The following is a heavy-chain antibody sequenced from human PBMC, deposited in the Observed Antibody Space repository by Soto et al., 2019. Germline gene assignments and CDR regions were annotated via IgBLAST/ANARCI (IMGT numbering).Heavy chain of an antibody. CDR2: ISAYNGNT. J-gene: IGHJ4*02. D-gene: IGHD3-22*01. CDR3: ARDYYDPSGYRKLDY. CDR1: GYSFSSYV. V-gene: IGHV1-18*01. Sequence: ASVKVSCKGSGYSFSSYVISWVRQAPGKGLEWMGWISAYNGNTNYAQKLQGRVTMTTDTSTSTAYMELRSLRSADTAVYYCARDYYDPSGYRKLDYWGQGTLVTVSS.